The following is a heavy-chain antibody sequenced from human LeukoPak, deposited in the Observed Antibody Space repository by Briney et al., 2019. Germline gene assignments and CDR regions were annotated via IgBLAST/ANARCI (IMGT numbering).Heavy chain of an antibody. D-gene: IGHD2-8*01. CDR3: ARVASSVMDY. CDR2: IYYSGST. V-gene: IGHV4-30-4*01. J-gene: IGHJ4*02. CDR1: GDSISSGDYY. Sequence: SQTLSLTCTVSGDSISSGDYYWSWIRQPPGKGLEWIGNIYYSGSTYYNPSLRSRVTISIDTSKNQFSLKMSSVTTADTAVYYCARVASSVMDYWGQGILVTVSS.